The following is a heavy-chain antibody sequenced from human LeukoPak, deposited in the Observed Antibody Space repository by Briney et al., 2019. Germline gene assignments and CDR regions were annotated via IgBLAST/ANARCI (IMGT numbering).Heavy chain of an antibody. D-gene: IGHD3-22*01. CDR1: GFTFSNNW. CDR3: AMIKEG. CDR2: INSDGRTT. V-gene: IGHV3-74*01. J-gene: IGHJ4*02. Sequence: PGGSLRLSCAASGFTFSNNWMHWVRQAPGKGLAWVSRINSDGRTTTYADSVKGRFTISRDNAKNTLYLQVNSLRAEDTAVYYCAMIKEGWGQGTLVTVSS.